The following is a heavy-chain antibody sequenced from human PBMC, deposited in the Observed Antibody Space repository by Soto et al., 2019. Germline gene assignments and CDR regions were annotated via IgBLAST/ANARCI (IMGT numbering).Heavy chain of an antibody. CDR3: AKGSSDSRPYYFDY. V-gene: IGHV3-23*01. D-gene: IGHD3-22*01. CDR2: ISGNSAYT. J-gene: IGHJ4*02. CDR1: GFTFSNFG. Sequence: GGSLRLSCAASGFTFSNFGMQWVRQAPGKGLEWVSAISGNSAYTYYADSVKGRFTISRDSSKNTLDLQMNSLRTEDTAIYYCAKGSSDSRPYYFDYWGQGTLVTVSS.